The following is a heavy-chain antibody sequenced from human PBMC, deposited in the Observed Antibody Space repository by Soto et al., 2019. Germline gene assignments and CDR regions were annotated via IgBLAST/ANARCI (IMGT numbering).Heavy chain of an antibody. J-gene: IGHJ3*02. CDR3: AISSFNVLRFLEWVTKNDAFDI. D-gene: IGHD3-3*01. V-gene: IGHV1-2*02. Sequence: ASVKVSCKASGYTFTGYYMHWVRQAPGQGLEWMGWINPNSGGTNYAQKFQGRVTMTRDTSISTAYMELSRLRSDDTAVYYCAISSFNVLRFLEWVTKNDAFDISGQGTMVTVSS. CDR1: GYTFTGYY. CDR2: INPNSGGT.